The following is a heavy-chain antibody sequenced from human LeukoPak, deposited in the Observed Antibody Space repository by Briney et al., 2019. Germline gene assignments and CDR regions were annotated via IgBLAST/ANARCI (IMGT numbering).Heavy chain of an antibody. D-gene: IGHD2-2*02. CDR2: IYHSGST. CDR1: GYSISSGYY. CDR3: ASSLGYCSSTSCYTFSYYYYMDV. V-gene: IGHV4-38-2*01. Sequence: SETLSLTCAVSGYSISSGYYWGWIRQPPGKGLEWIGSIYHSGSTYYNPSLKSRVTISVDTSKNQFSLKLSSVTAADTAVYYCASSLGYCSSTSCYTFSYYYYMDVWGKGTTVTVSS. J-gene: IGHJ6*03.